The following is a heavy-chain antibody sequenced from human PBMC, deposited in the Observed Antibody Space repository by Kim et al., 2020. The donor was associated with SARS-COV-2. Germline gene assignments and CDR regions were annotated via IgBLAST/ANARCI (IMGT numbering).Heavy chain of an antibody. J-gene: IGHJ5*02. CDR3: ARVVVVVAATQGGNWFDP. V-gene: IGHV3-11*04. Sequence: KGRFTISRDNAKNSLYLQMNGLRAEDTAVYYCARVVVVVAATQGGNWFDPWGQGTLVTVSS. D-gene: IGHD2-15*01.